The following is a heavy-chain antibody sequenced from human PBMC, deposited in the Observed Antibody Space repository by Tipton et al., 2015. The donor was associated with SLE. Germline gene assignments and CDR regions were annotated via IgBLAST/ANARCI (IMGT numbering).Heavy chain of an antibody. CDR3: ARGGVGAVDYFDY. J-gene: IGHJ4*02. CDR1: GYSFTNYW. CDR2: ISPDDSDT. Sequence: QSGPEVKKPGESLKISCKGSGYSFTNYWIGWVRQMPGKGLQWMGIISPDDSDTRYSPSFEGQVTISADKSISTAYLHWTSLKASDTAMYYCARGGVGAVDYFDYWGQGTLVTVSS. D-gene: IGHD1-26*01. V-gene: IGHV5-51*03.